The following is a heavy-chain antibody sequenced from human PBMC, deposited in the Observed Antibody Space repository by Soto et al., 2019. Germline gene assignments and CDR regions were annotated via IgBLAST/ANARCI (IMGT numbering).Heavy chain of an antibody. V-gene: IGHV4-59*01. D-gene: IGHD3-10*01. Sequence: SETLSLTGTVSGGSSSSYYWSWIRQPPGEGLEWIGYIYYSGSTNYNPSLKSRVTISVDTSKNQFSLKLSSVTAADTAVYYCAREGKGMVRGFDYWGQGTLVTVSS. CDR1: GGSSSSYY. CDR3: AREGKGMVRGFDY. CDR2: IYYSGST. J-gene: IGHJ4*02.